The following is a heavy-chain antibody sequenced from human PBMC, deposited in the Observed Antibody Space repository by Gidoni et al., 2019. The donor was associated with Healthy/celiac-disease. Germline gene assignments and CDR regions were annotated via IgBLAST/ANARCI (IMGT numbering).Heavy chain of an antibody. Sequence: QVQLQESGPGLVKPSQTLSLTCTVSGCSISSGGYYWSWIRQHPGKGLEWIGYIYYSGRTYYNPSLKSRVTISGDTSKNQFSLKLSSVTAADTAVYYCARELREVSFWFDPWGQGTLVTVSS. CDR2: IYYSGRT. V-gene: IGHV4-31*03. CDR1: GCSISSGGYY. J-gene: IGHJ5*02. D-gene: IGHD4-4*01. CDR3: ARELREVSFWFDP.